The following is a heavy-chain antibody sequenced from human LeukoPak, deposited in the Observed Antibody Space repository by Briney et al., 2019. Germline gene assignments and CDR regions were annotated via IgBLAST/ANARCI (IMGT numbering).Heavy chain of an antibody. V-gene: IGHV1-46*02. CDR3: AREIEYYDFWSGYPKAQYYFDY. Sequence: ASVKVSCKASGYTFNNFGINWVRQAPGQGLEWMGIINPSGGSTSYAQKFQGRVTMTRDTSTSTVYMELSSLRSEDTAVYYCAREIEYYDFWSGYPKAQYYFDYWGQGTLVTVSS. J-gene: IGHJ4*02. D-gene: IGHD3-3*01. CDR2: INPSGGST. CDR1: GYTFNNFG.